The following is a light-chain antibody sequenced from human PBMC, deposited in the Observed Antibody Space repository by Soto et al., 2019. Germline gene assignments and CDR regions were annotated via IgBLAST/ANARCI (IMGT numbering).Light chain of an antibody. V-gene: IGLV2-8*01. CDR1: RRDVGGYKY. CDR2: EVN. Sequence: QSVLTQPPSASGSPGQSVTISCTGTRRDVGGYKYVSWYQQHPGKAPKLMIFEVNKRPSGVPDRFSGSKSGNTASLTVSGLQAEDEADYYCSSYAGINNLGVFGTGTKLTVL. CDR3: SSYAGINNLGV. J-gene: IGLJ1*01.